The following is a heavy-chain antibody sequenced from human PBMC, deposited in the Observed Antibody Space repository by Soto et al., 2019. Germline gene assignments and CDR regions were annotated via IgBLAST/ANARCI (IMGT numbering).Heavy chain of an antibody. V-gene: IGHV5-51*01. CDR2: IYPVDSDT. CDR3: ARQLGYDAFDI. D-gene: IGHD7-27*01. J-gene: IGHJ3*02. CDR1: GYSFTSYW. Sequence: GESLKISCKDSGYSFTSYWIGWVRQMPGKGLEWMGIIYPVDSDTRYSPSFQGQVTFSADKSISTAYLQWSSLKASDTAMYYCARQLGYDAFDIWGQGTMVTVSS.